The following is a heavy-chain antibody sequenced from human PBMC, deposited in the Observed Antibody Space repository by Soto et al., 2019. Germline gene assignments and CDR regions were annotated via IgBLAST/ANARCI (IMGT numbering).Heavy chain of an antibody. CDR2: ISGSGGST. J-gene: IGHJ4*02. CDR1: GFTFSSYA. D-gene: IGHD3-22*01. CDR3: AKVSYYYDSSGYYQYFDY. V-gene: IGHV3-23*01. Sequence: EVQLLESGGGLVQPGGSLRLSCAASGFTFSSYAMSWVRQAPGKGLEWVSAISGSGGSTYYADSVKGRFTISRDNSKNTLYLHMNSLRAEDTAVYYCAKVSYYYDSSGYYQYFDYWGQGTLVTVSA.